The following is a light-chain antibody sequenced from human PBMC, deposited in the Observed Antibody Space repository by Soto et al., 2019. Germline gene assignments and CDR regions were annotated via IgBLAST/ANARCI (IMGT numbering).Light chain of an antibody. CDR2: EDY. Sequence: SYELTQPPSVSVAPGQTARITCGGNDIGSKSVHWYQQKPGQAPVVVGYEDYDRPSGIPERFSGSNSGNTATLTITRVEAGDEADYYCLVWDNSGDRYVFGTGTQLTVL. CDR3: LVWDNSGDRYV. V-gene: IGLV3-21*02. CDR1: DIGSKS. J-gene: IGLJ1*01.